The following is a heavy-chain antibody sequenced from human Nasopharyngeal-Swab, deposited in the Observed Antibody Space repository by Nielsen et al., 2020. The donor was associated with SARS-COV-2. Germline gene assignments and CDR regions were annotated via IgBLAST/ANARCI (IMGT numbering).Heavy chain of an antibody. J-gene: IGHJ3*02. V-gene: IGHV4-39*01. D-gene: IGHD3-3*01. CDR2: TYYSGST. Sequence: LSLTCTVSGGSLSSSIYYWGWIRQPPGKGLAWIGSTYYSGSTYYNPSLKSRVTISIDTSKNKFSLKLSSVTAADTAVYYCARHQEFTIFGVVIRGAFDIWGQGTMVTVSS. CDR3: ARHQEFTIFGVVIRGAFDI. CDR1: GGSLSSSIYY.